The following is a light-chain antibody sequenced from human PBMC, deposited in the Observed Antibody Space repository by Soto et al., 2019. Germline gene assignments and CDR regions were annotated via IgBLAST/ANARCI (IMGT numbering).Light chain of an antibody. CDR2: LA. Sequence: SYELTQPPSVSVAPGQTARITCGGYNIGSKSVQWYQQKPGQAPVKLAPERFSGSKSGNTATLTISRVEAGDEADYYCQVWDGDSDHVVFGGGTKVTVL. CDR1: NIGSKS. CDR3: QVWDGDSDHVV. J-gene: IGLJ2*01. V-gene: IGLV3-21*02.